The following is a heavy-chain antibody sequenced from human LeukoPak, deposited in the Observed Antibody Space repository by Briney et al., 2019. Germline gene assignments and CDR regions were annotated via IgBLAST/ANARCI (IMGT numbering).Heavy chain of an antibody. Sequence: PGGSLRLSCAASGFTFSSYAMHWVRQAPGKGLEWVAVISYDGSNKYYADSVKGRFTISRDNSKNTLYLQMNSLRAEDTAVYYCAKDGTMNDDYYDSSGYQKGLGYFDYWGQGTLVTVSS. V-gene: IGHV3-30*04. J-gene: IGHJ4*02. D-gene: IGHD3-22*01. CDR1: GFTFSSYA. CDR2: ISYDGSNK. CDR3: AKDGTMNDDYYDSSGYQKGLGYFDY.